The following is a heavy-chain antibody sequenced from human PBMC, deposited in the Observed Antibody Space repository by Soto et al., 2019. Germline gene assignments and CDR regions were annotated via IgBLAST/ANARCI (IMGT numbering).Heavy chain of an antibody. V-gene: IGHV3-30-3*01. D-gene: IGHD3-22*01. J-gene: IGHJ6*02. CDR3: AKDWGKLGYYDSSGYYSTSVRYGMDV. CDR1: GFTFSSYA. CDR2: ISYDGSNK. Sequence: GGSLRLSCAASGFTFSSYAMHWVRQAPGKGLEWVAVISYDGSNKYYADSVKGRFTISRDNSKNTLYLQMNSLRAEDTAVYYCAKDWGKLGYYDSSGYYSTSVRYGMDVWGQGTTVTVSS.